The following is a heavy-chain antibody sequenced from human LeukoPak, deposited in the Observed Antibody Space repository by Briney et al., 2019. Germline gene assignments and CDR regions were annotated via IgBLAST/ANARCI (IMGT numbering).Heavy chain of an antibody. J-gene: IGHJ3*02. CDR3: ARSALMYYDFWSERRTDAFDI. V-gene: IGHV4-38-2*02. CDR2: IYHSGST. D-gene: IGHD3-3*01. Sequence: SETLSLTCTVSGYSISSGYYWGWIRQPPGKGLEWIGSIYHSGSTYYNPSLKSRVTISVDTSKNQFSLKLSSVTAADTAVYYCARSALMYYDFWSERRTDAFDIWGQGTMVTVSS. CDR1: GYSISSGYY.